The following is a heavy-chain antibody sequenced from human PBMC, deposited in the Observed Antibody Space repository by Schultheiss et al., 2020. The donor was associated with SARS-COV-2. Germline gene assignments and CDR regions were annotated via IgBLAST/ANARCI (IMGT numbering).Heavy chain of an antibody. CDR1: GYSFTSYW. Sequence: GGSLRLSCKGSGYSFTSYWIGWVRQMPGKGLEWMGIIYPGDSETTYSPSFQGQVTISADKSITTAYLQWSSLKASDTAMYYCARLIGDSSGYYYFDYWGQGTLVTVSS. CDR2: IYPGDSET. V-gene: IGHV5-51*01. D-gene: IGHD3-22*01. CDR3: ARLIGDSSGYYYFDY. J-gene: IGHJ4*02.